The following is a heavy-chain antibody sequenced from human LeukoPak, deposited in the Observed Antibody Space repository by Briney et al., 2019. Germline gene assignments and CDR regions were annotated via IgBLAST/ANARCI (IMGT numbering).Heavy chain of an antibody. CDR2: INPNIGGT. CDR1: GYTFTSYA. D-gene: IGHD5-18*01. CDR3: AKADSHRGYSYATLAYYYMDV. J-gene: IGHJ6*03. Sequence: ASVKVSCKASGYTFTSYAMHWVRQAPGQGLEWMGWINPNIGGTHYAQKFRGRVTMTRDTSINTAYMELSSLTSDDTAVYYCAKADSHRGYSYATLAYYYMDVWGEGTTVTVSS. V-gene: IGHV1-2*02.